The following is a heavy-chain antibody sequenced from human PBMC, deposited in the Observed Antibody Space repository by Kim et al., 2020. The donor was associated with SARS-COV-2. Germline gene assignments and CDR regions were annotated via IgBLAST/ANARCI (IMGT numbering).Heavy chain of an antibody. Sequence: GGSLRLSCAASGFTFSSYAMHWVRQAPGKGLEWVAVISYDGSNKYYADSVKGRFTISRDNSKNTLYLQMNSLRAEDTAVYYCASQMAKYYFDYWGQGTLVTVSS. CDR2: ISYDGSNK. D-gene: IGHD2-8*01. CDR1: GFTFSSYA. CDR3: ASQMAKYYFDY. J-gene: IGHJ4*02. V-gene: IGHV3-30*04.